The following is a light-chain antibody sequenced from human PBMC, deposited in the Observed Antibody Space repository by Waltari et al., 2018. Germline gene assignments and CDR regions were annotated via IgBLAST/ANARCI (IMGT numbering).Light chain of an antibody. CDR2: DDR. CDR3: QVWDNTSDRVV. Sequence: SYVLTQPPSVSVAPGQPARITCGGNNIGGKSVHWYQQKPGQAPVLVVYDDRDRPSGVPGRFSGSNSGNTATLTSRRVEAGDEADYYCQVWDNTSDRVVFGGGTRLTVL. V-gene: IGLV3-21*02. CDR1: NIGGKS. J-gene: IGLJ2*01.